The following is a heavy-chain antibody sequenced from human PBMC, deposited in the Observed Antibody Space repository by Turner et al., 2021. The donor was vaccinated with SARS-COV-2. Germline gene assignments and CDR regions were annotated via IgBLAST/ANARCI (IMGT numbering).Heavy chain of an antibody. D-gene: IGHD1-26*01. CDR2: RFYSGNT. J-gene: IGHJ6*02. CDR3: ARLRVGATIYYYHGMDA. V-gene: IGHV4-39*02. Sequence: QVQLQESGPGLVKSSETLSLTCTVSGASLRSSSYYWGWIRQPPGKGLEWSGNRFYSGNTYHNESLKRRVTISMDTAATRFSLRLSSVTAADTAVYYCARLRVGATIYYYHGMDAWGQGTTVTVSS. CDR1: GASLRSSSYY.